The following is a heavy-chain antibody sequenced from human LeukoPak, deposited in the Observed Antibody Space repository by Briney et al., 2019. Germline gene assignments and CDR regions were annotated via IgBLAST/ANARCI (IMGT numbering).Heavy chain of an antibody. J-gene: IGHJ4*02. Sequence: GGSLRLSCAVSGFTFSSYAMSWVRQAPGKGLEWVANIKHDGTEKYYVDSVKGRFTISRDNAQSSLFLQMSSLRAEDTAVYYCARVGTTSWYYWGQGTLVTVSS. CDR2: IKHDGTEK. CDR1: GFTFSSYA. CDR3: ARVGTTSWYY. V-gene: IGHV3-7*01. D-gene: IGHD2-2*01.